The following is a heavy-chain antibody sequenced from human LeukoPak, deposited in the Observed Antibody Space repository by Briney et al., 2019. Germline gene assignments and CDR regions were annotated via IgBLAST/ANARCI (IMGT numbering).Heavy chain of an antibody. CDR3: ARDYDDSSGYSRFDP. J-gene: IGHJ5*02. D-gene: IGHD3-22*01. V-gene: IGHV1-2*02. CDR1: GYTFTGYY. Sequence: ASVKVSCKASGYTFTGYYMHWVRQAPGQGLEWMGWINPNSGGTDYAQKFQGRVTMTRDTSTSTAYMEVSRLRSDDTAVYYCARDYDDSSGYSRFDPWGQGTLVTVSS. CDR2: INPNSGGT.